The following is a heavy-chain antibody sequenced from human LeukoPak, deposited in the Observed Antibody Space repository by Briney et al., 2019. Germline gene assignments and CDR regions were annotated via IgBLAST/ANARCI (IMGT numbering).Heavy chain of an antibody. CDR2: IYYSGST. D-gene: IGHD1-1*01. CDR3: ASGDNDPLFDY. J-gene: IGHJ4*02. V-gene: IGHV4-31*03. CDR1: GGSISSGGYY. Sequence: PSQTLSLTCTVSGGSISSGGYYWSWIRQNPGKGLEWIGSIYYSGSTNYTPSLQGRVTISLDTSRNQFSLKLSSVTAADTAVYYCASGDNDPLFDYWGQGTLVTVSS.